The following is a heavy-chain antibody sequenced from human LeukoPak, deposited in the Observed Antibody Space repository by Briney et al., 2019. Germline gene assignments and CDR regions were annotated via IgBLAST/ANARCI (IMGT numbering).Heavy chain of an antibody. CDR3: ARRQLAQYYYYYMDV. CDR1: GFTVSSNY. CDR2: IYSGGST. Sequence: GGSLRLSCAASGFTVSSNYMSWVRQAPGEGLEWVSVIYSGGSTYYADSVKGRFTISRDNSKNTLYLQMNSLRAEDTAVYYCARRQLAQYYYYYMDVWGKGTTVTVSS. D-gene: IGHD6-13*01. J-gene: IGHJ6*03. V-gene: IGHV3-53*01.